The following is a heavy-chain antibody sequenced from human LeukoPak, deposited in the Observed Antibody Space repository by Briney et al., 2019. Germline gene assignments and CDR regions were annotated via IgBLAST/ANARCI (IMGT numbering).Heavy chain of an antibody. D-gene: IGHD4-17*01. Sequence: PGGSLRLSCAASGFTFSNYAMNWVRQAPGKGLEWVSAISDSGRTYYADSVKGRFTISRDNSKNTLYLQMNSLRAEDSAVYYCARPYGDYYFDYWGQGTLVTVSS. V-gene: IGHV3-23*01. CDR3: ARPYGDYYFDY. CDR2: ISDSGRT. J-gene: IGHJ4*02. CDR1: GFTFSNYA.